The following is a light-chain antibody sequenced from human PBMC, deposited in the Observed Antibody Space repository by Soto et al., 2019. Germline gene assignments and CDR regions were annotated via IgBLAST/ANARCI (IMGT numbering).Light chain of an antibody. Sequence: DIQMTPSPSTLSAFVGDRVTITCRVSQSVSSWLAWYQQKPGKAPNLLIYDASSLESGVPSRFSGSGSGTEFTLTISSLQPDDFATYYCQQYNTYSTFGQGTKVDIK. J-gene: IGKJ1*01. CDR2: DAS. CDR3: QQYNTYST. CDR1: QSVSSW. V-gene: IGKV1-5*01.